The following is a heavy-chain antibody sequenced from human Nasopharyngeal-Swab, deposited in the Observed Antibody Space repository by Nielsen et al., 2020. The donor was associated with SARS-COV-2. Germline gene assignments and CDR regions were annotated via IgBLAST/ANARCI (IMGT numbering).Heavy chain of an antibody. D-gene: IGHD4-17*01. J-gene: IGHJ3*02. CDR2: ISYDGSNK. CDR3: YGGYDAFDI. V-gene: IGHV3-30*03. Sequence: WIRQPPGKGLEWVAVISYDGSNKYCADSVKGRFTISRDNSKNTLYLQMNSLRAEDTAVYYCYGGYDAFDIWGQGTMVTVSS.